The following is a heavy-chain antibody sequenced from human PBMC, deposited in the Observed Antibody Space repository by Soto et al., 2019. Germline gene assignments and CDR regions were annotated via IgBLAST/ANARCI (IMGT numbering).Heavy chain of an antibody. J-gene: IGHJ6*02. V-gene: IGHV5-51*01. CDR1: GYSFTSYW. CDR2: IYPGDSDT. Sequence: SLKLSCKGSGYSFTSYWIGWVRQMPGKGLEWMGIIYPGDSDTRYSPSFQGQVTISADKSISTAYLQWSSLKASDTAMYYCAGGGVRGVITRTRDYYGMDVWGQGTTVTVSS. CDR3: AGGGVRGVITRTRDYYGMDV. D-gene: IGHD3-10*01.